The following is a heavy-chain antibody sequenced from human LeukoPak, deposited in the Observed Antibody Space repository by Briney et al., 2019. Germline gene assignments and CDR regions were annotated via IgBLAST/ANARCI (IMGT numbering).Heavy chain of an antibody. D-gene: IGHD1-26*01. CDR1: GGSISSGSYY. Sequence: SQTLSLTCTVSGGSISSGSYYWSWIRQPAGKGLEWIGRIYTSGSTNYNPSLKSRVTISVDTSKNQFSLKLSSVTAADTAVYYRARGKEWEPIHYYYYMDVWGKGTTVTVSS. CDR2: IYTSGST. CDR3: ARGKEWEPIHYYYYMDV. J-gene: IGHJ6*03. V-gene: IGHV4-61*02.